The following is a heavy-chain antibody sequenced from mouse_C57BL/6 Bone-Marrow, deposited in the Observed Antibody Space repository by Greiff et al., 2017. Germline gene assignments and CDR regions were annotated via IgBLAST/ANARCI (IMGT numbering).Heavy chain of an antibody. V-gene: IGHV1-82*01. CDR2: IYPGDGDT. J-gene: IGHJ3*01. CDR3: AGYGRAWFAY. D-gene: IGHD1-1*01. CDR1: GYAFSSSW. Sequence: QVQLQQSGPELVKPGASVKISCKASGYAFSSSWMNWVKQRPGKGLEWIGRIYPGDGDTNYNGKFKGKATLTADKSSSTAYMQLSSLTSEDSAVYCGAGYGRAWFAYWGQGTLVTVSA.